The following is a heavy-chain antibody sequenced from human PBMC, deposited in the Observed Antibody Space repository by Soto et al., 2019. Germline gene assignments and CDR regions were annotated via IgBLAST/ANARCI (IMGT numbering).Heavy chain of an antibody. CDR3: ARLPYYGSGSPFDY. J-gene: IGHJ4*02. D-gene: IGHD3-10*01. CDR1: GVSISNYY. CDR2: IYYTGST. V-gene: IGHV4-59*08. Sequence: SETLSLTCTVSGVSISNYYWSWIRQPPGKGLEWIGYIYYTGSTNHNPSLKSRVTISVDTSKNQFSLKLSSVTAADTAVYYCARLPYYGSGSPFDYWGQGTLVTVSS.